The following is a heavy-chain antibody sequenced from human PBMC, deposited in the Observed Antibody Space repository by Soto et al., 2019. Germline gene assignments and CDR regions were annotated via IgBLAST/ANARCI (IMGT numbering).Heavy chain of an antibody. CDR2: FDPEDGET. Sequence: ASVKVSCKVSGYTLTELSMHWVRQAPGKGLEWMGGFDPEDGETIYAQKFQGRVTMTEDTSTDTAYMELSSLRSEDTAVYYCAVHDYSKYGMDVCGQGPTVTVYS. CDR1: GYTLTELS. CDR3: AVHDYSKYGMDV. D-gene: IGHD4-4*01. J-gene: IGHJ6*02. V-gene: IGHV1-24*01.